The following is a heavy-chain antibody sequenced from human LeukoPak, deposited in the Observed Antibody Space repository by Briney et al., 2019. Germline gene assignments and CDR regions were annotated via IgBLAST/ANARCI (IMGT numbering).Heavy chain of an antibody. CDR3: ARRHGRCSDGSCYYPDY. J-gene: IGHJ4*02. CDR2: MNPNSGNT. CDR1: GYTFTNYH. Sequence: ASVKVSCKASGYTFTNYHIHWVRQATGQGLEWMGWMNPNSGNTGYAQKFQGRVTMTRNSSITTAYMELSSLRSEDTAVYYCARRHGRCSDGSCYYPDYWGQGTLVTVSS. D-gene: IGHD2-15*01. V-gene: IGHV1-8*02.